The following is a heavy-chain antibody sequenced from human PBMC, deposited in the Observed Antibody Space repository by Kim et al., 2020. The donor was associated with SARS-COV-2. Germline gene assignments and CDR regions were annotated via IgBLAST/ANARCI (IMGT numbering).Heavy chain of an antibody. CDR2: INHSGST. CDR1: GGSFSGYY. V-gene: IGHV4-34*01. Sequence: SETLSLTCAVYGGSFSGYYWSWIRQPPGKGLEWIGEINHSGSTNYNPSLKSRVTISVDTSKNQFSLKLSSVTAADTAVYYCARGLSHFVRPYYFDYWGQG. D-gene: IGHD6-6*01. CDR3: ARGLSHFVRPYYFDY. J-gene: IGHJ4*02.